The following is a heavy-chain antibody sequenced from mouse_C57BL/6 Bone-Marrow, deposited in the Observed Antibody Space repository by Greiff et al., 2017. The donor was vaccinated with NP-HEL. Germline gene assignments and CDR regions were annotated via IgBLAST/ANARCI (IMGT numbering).Heavy chain of an antibody. Sequence: EVQLQASGPELVKPGASVKIPCKASGYTFTDYNMDWVKQSPGKSLEWIGDINPNNGGTIYNQKFKGKATLTVDKSSSTAYMELRSLTSEDTAVYYCASRGNWGSFAYWGQGTLVTVSA. D-gene: IGHD4-1*01. J-gene: IGHJ3*01. CDR3: ASRGNWGSFAY. CDR2: INPNNGGT. V-gene: IGHV1-18*01. CDR1: GYTFTDYN.